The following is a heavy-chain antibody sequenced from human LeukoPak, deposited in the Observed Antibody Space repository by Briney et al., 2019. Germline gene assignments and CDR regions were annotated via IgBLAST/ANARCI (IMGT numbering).Heavy chain of an antibody. V-gene: IGHV4-59*01. CDR2: IYYSGST. Sequence: SETLSLTCAVYGGSFSGYYWSWIRQPPGKGLEWIGYIYYSGSTNYNPSLKSRVTISVDTSKNQFSLKLSSVTAADTAVYYCARYAHGGPYSYGSPFDYWGQGTLVTVSS. J-gene: IGHJ4*02. D-gene: IGHD5-18*01. CDR3: ARYAHGGPYSYGSPFDY. CDR1: GGSFSGYY.